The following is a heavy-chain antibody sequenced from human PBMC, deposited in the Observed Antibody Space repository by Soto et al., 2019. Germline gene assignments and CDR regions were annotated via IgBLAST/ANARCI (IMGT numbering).Heavy chain of an antibody. CDR1: GFSLSTSGVG. D-gene: IGHD3-16*01. J-gene: IGHJ5*02. Sequence: QITLKESGPTLVKPTQTLTLTCTFSGFSLSTSGVGVGWIRQPPGKALEWLALIYWDDDKRHSASLKSRLTIXKXTXXNQVVLTMTNMDPVDTGTYYCAHRLGGHRANWFDPWGQGTLVTVSS. CDR3: AHRLGGHRANWFDP. V-gene: IGHV2-5*02. CDR2: IYWDDDK.